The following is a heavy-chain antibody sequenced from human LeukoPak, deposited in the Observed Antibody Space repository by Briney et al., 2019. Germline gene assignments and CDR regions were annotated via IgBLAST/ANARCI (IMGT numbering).Heavy chain of an antibody. CDR2: ISGSGGST. Sequence: GGSLRLSCAASGFTFSSYAMSWVRQAPGKGLEWVSAISGSGGSTYYADSVKGRFTISRDNSKNTLYLQMGSLRAEDMAVYYCARDGGRYCSSTSCRAFDYWGQGTLVTVSS. CDR1: GFTFSSYA. V-gene: IGHV3-23*01. CDR3: ARDGGRYCSSTSCRAFDY. J-gene: IGHJ4*02. D-gene: IGHD2-2*01.